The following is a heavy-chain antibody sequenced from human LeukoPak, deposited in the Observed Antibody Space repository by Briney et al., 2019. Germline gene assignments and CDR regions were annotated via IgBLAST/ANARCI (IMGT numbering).Heavy chain of an antibody. D-gene: IGHD2-2*01. V-gene: IGHV3-9*01. CDR1: GFTFDDYA. J-gene: IGHJ3*02. Sequence: GGSLRLSCAASGFTFDDYAMHWVRHAPGKGLEWVSGISWNSGSIGYADSVKGRFTISRDNAKNSLYLQMNSLRAEDTAVYYCASNRYCSSTSCSGSAFDIWGQGTMVTVSS. CDR2: ISWNSGSI. CDR3: ASNRYCSSTSCSGSAFDI.